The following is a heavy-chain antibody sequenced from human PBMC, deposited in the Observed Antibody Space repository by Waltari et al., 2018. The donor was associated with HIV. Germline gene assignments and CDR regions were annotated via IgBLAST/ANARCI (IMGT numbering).Heavy chain of an antibody. J-gene: IGHJ2*01. V-gene: IGHV4-39*01. Sequence: QLQLQESGPGLVQPSATLSLTCTVSGGSISNSYSFWGWIRQPPGKGLEWIGRSYYSGRSYYNPSLKSRVTISVDTSKNQFSLKLSSVTATDTAVYYCARHALRVGASYWYFDLWGRGTLVTVSS. CDR2: SYYSGRS. CDR1: GGSISNSYSF. CDR3: ARHALRVGASYWYFDL. D-gene: IGHD1-26*01.